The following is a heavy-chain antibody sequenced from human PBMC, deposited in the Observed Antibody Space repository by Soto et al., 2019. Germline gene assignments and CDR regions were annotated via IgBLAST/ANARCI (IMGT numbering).Heavy chain of an antibody. CDR3: AKLVTTAAAGTFDY. D-gene: IGHD6-13*01. CDR1: GFTFSDYY. J-gene: IGHJ4*02. Sequence: GGSLRLSCAASGFTFSDYYMTWIRQAPGRGLEWVSCISGSGTDKSYADSVKGRFTISRDNADNSLFLQMNSLRVEDTAVYFCAKLVTTAAAGTFDYWGQGTLVTVSS. V-gene: IGHV3-11*01. CDR2: ISGSGTDK.